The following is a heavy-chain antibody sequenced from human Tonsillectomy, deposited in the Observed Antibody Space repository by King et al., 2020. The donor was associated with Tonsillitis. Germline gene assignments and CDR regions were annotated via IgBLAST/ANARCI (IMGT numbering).Heavy chain of an antibody. CDR2: ILLDGSKG. J-gene: IGHJ4*02. CDR3: SKDRSSSQFYLDD. CDR1: GFTFSRYG. Sequence: VQLVESGGGVVQPGRSLRLSCAASGFTFSRYGLHWVGQASGKGRGWVEGILLDGSKGYYADSVKGRITISRENAKNTLYVQMNSLRAEDTAVYYCSKDRSSSQFYLDDWGQGTLVTVSA. D-gene: IGHD6-6*01. V-gene: IGHV3-30*18.